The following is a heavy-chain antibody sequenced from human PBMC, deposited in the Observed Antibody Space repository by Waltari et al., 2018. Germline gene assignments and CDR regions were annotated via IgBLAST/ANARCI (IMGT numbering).Heavy chain of an antibody. CDR3: TISERGSWDMVDHSYCMDV. Sequence: FQLVQSGAEVKKPGSSVKVSCKASGGTFSSYAITWVRHAPRRGREWMGGISPMFGKGIYAGEYQGRGTITTDDATSADYMVMSSRRSEETAVYYCTISERGSWDMVDHSYCMDVWGKGTTVTISS. CDR1: GGTFSSYA. J-gene: IGHJ6*03. V-gene: IGHV1-69*05. D-gene: IGHD5-12*01. CDR2: ISPMFGKG.